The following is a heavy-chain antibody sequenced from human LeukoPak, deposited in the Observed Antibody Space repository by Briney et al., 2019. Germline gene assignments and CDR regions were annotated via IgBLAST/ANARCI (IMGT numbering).Heavy chain of an antibody. CDR2: INPNSGGT. D-gene: IGHD2-2*01. Sequence: ASVKVSCKASGYTFTGYYMHWVRQAPGQGLEWMGWINPNSGGTNYAQKFQGRVTMTRDTSISTAYLELSRLRSDDTAVYYCAREQDIVVVPAAIRAALDAFDIWGQGTMVTVSS. CDR1: GYTFTGYY. V-gene: IGHV1-2*02. J-gene: IGHJ3*02. CDR3: AREQDIVVVPAAIRAALDAFDI.